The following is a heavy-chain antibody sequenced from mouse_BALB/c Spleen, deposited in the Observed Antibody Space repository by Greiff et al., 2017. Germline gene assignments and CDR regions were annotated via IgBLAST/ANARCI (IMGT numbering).Heavy chain of an antibody. CDR1: GYTFTSYW. CDR2: IYPGNSDT. V-gene: IGHV1-5*01. Sequence: VQLQQSGTVLARPGASVKMSCKASGYTFTSYWMHWVKQRPGQGLEWIGAIYPGNSDTSYNQKFKGKAKLTAVTSTSTAYMELSSLTNEDSAVYYCTSMVTTSYCDYWGQGTTLTVSS. D-gene: IGHD2-1*01. CDR3: TSMVTTSYCDY. J-gene: IGHJ2*01.